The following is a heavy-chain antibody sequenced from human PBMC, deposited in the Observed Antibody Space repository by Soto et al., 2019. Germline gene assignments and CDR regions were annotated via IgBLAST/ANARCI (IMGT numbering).Heavy chain of an antibody. Sequence: GGSLRLSCAASGFTFGSYDMHWVRQATGKGLEWVSAIGTAGDTYYPGSVKGRFTISRENAKNSLYLQMNSLRAEDTAVYYCARVRGYDFWSGYYKDYYYGMDVWGQGTTVTVSS. CDR2: IGTAGDT. CDR1: GFTFGSYD. D-gene: IGHD3-3*01. V-gene: IGHV3-13*01. CDR3: ARVRGYDFWSGYYKDYYYGMDV. J-gene: IGHJ6*02.